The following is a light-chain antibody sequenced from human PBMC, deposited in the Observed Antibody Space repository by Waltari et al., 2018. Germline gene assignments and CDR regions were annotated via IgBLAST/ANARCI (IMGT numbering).Light chain of an antibody. CDR3: ATWDDSLNVPL. V-gene: IGLV1-44*01. CDR1: TSNIAINT. Sequence: QSVLTQPPSASGPPGQRVAISCSGSTSNIAINTVNWYQQLPGAAPKLLIYSRNQRPSGVPDRFSGSKSGTTASLAISGLQSEDEADYYCATWDDSLNVPLFGGGTKLTVL. CDR2: SRN. J-gene: IGLJ2*01.